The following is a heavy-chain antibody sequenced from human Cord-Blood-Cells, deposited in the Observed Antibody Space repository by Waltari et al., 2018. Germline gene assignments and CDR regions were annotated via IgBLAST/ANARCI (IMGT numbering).Heavy chain of an antibody. CDR1: GGPSTSYA. V-gene: IGHV1-69*04. D-gene: IGHD2-2*01. CDR3: ARGGYCSSTSCPYYFDY. CDR2: IIPILGIA. J-gene: IGHJ4*02. Sequence: HLVQPGAEVKNPGSPVKVPCTPPGGPSTSYATTGVRRPPGQGLEWMGGIIPILGIANYAQKFQGRVTITADESTSTAYMELSSLRSEDTAVYYCARGGYCSSTSCPYYFDYWGQGTLVTVSS.